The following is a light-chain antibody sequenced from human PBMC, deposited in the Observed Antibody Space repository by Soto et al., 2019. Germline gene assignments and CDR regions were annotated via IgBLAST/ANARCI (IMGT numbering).Light chain of an antibody. CDR1: SSDVGGYNY. CDR3: SSYTSSSTLYV. Sequence: QSALTQPASVSGSPGQSITISCTGTSSDVGGYNYVSWYQQHPGKAPKLMIYEVSNQPSGVSNRCSGSKSGNTASLTISGRQAEDEADYYCSSYTSSSTLYVFGTGTKLTVL. V-gene: IGLV2-14*01. CDR2: EVS. J-gene: IGLJ1*01.